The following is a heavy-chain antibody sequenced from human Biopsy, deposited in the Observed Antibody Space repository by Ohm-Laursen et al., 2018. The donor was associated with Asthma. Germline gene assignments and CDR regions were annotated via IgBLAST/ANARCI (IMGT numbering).Heavy chain of an antibody. CDR1: GYTFINYA. CDR3: ARTYYDFLTGQVNDALAM. V-gene: IGHV1-3*01. D-gene: IGHD3-9*01. J-gene: IGHJ3*02. Sequence: GASVKVSCNASGYTFINYAIHWVRQAPGQRLEWMGWINAGNGNTKHSEKFQGRVTITRDTSASTAYMDLSSLRSEDTAVYYYARTYYDFLTGQVNDALAMWGQGTVVTVSS. CDR2: INAGNGNT.